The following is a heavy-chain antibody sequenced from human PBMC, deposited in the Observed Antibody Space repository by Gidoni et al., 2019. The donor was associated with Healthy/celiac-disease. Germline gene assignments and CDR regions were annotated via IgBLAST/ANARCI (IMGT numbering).Heavy chain of an antibody. CDR2: INPNSGGT. D-gene: IGHD3-22*01. CDR3: ARTSSESREDAFDI. Sequence: QVQLGQSGAAVKTPGASERVSCKASGYTFTVYDMHWVRQAPGQGLEWMRLINPNSGGTNYAQKFQGRVTMTRETSISTAYRELSRLRSDDKAVYKCARTSSESREDAFDIWGQGTMVTVSS. J-gene: IGHJ3*02. CDR1: GYTFTVYD. V-gene: IGHV1-2*02.